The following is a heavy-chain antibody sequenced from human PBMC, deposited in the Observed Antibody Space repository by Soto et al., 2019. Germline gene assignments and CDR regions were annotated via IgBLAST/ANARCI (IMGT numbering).Heavy chain of an antibody. D-gene: IGHD5-12*01. J-gene: IGHJ5*02. CDR1: GGSISSSSYY. CDR2: IYYSGST. Sequence: QLQLQESGPGLVKPSETLSLTCTVSGGSISSSSYYWGWIRQPPGKGLEWIGSIYYSGSTYYNPSLKSRVTISVDTSKNQFSLKLSSVTAADTAVYYCAREIVASSDNWFDPWGQGTLVTVSS. V-gene: IGHV4-39*01. CDR3: AREIVASSDNWFDP.